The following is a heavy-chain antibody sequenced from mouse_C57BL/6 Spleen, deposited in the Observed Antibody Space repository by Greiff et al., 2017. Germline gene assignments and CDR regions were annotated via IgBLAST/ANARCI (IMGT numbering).Heavy chain of an antibody. D-gene: IGHD4-1*02. J-gene: IGHJ2*01. CDR2: IDPSDSYT. CDR3: ARFSTGGDY. V-gene: IGHV1-69*01. CDR1: GYTFTSYW. Sequence: VKLQQPGAELVMPGASVKLSCKASGYTFTSYWMHWVKQRPGQGLEWIGEIDPSDSYTNYNQKFKGKSTLTVDKSSSTAYMQLSSLTSEDSAVYYCARFSTGGDYWGQGTTLTVSS.